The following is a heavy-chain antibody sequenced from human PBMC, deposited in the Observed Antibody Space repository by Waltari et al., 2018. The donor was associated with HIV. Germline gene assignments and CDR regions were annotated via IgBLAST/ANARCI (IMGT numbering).Heavy chain of an antibody. CDR2: SEHSGGA. CDR1: GYAISSDYS. J-gene: IGHJ5*02. CDR3: ARRMSHGGSFSRYNWFDP. D-gene: IGHD1-26*01. Sequence: VQLQESGTGLVVRSETLCLTCAGSGYAISSDYSGGWLRQPLGRGLGLSGRSEHSGGAVDNPALKGRGTISRDPSKNQFSQQLSSVTASGTSVYYCARRMSHGGSFSRYNWFDPWRQGTLVTVAS. V-gene: IGHV4-38-2*01.